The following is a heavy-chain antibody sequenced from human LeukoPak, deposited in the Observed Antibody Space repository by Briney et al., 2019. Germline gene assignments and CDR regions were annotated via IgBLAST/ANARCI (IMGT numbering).Heavy chain of an antibody. D-gene: IGHD3-22*01. CDR2: INHIGST. Sequence: PSETLSLTCAVYGGSFSGYYWSWLRQPPGKGLEWVGEINHIGSTNYNPPLKSRVTISVDTSKNQFSLKLSSVTAADTAVYYCARGGRRSGYYYVTYGYWGQGTLVTVSS. V-gene: IGHV4-34*01. CDR1: GGSFSGYY. J-gene: IGHJ4*02. CDR3: ARGGRRSGYYYVTYGY.